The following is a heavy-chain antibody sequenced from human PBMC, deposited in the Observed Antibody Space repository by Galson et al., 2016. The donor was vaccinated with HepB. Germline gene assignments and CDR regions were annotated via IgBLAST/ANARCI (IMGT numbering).Heavy chain of an antibody. J-gene: IGHJ5*02. CDR1: GDSVSREGIA. Sequence: CAISGDSVSREGIAWHWIRQSPSRGLEWLGRTYYRSEWYRHYAVSVEGRITITPDTSKNQFSLHLNSVTPEDTAVYYCARGLGSSWYNWFDPWGQGTLVTVSS. CDR2: TYYRSEWYR. D-gene: IGHD6-13*01. V-gene: IGHV6-1*01. CDR3: ARGLGSSWYNWFDP.